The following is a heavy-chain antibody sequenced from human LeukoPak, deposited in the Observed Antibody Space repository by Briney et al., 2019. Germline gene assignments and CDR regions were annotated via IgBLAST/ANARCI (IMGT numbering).Heavy chain of an antibody. J-gene: IGHJ4*02. Sequence: SETLSLTCAVYGGSLSGYYWSWIRQPPGKGLEWIGEINHSGSTNYNPSLKSRVTISVDTSKNQFSLKLSSVTAADTAVYYCARVEDIVVVPAARSGFDYWGQGTLVTVSS. CDR3: ARVEDIVVVPAARSGFDY. D-gene: IGHD2-2*01. CDR2: INHSGST. V-gene: IGHV4-34*01. CDR1: GGSLSGYY.